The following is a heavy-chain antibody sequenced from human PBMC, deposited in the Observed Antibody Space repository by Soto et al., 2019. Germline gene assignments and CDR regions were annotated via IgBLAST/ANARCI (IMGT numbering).Heavy chain of an antibody. Sequence: PSETLSLTCTVSGGSISSSNWWSWVRQPPGKGLEWIGEIYHSGSTNYNPSLKSRVTISVDKSKNQFSLKLSSVTAADTAVYYCARSIAVAGTGDWFDPWGQGTLVTVS. CDR3: ARSIAVAGTGDWFDP. V-gene: IGHV4-4*02. CDR2: IYHSGST. D-gene: IGHD6-19*01. CDR1: GGSISSSNW. J-gene: IGHJ5*02.